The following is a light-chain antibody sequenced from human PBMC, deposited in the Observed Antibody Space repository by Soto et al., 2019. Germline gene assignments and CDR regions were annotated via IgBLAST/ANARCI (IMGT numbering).Light chain of an antibody. CDR2: KAS. Sequence: DIQMTQSPSTLSASVGDRVTITCRASQSVSKFLAWYQQKPGKAPKLLISKASTLQSGVPSRFSGSGSGTEFTLNISSLQPDDFATYYCQQYNSYPVWTFGQGTKVEIK. J-gene: IGKJ1*01. V-gene: IGKV1-5*03. CDR1: QSVSKF. CDR3: QQYNSYPVWT.